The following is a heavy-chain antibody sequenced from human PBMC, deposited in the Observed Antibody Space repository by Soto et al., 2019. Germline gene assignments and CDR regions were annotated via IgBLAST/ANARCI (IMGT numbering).Heavy chain of an antibody. V-gene: IGHV1-3*01. D-gene: IGHD2-2*01. Sequence: ASVKVSCKASGYTFTSYAMHWVRRAPGQRLEWMGWINAGNGNTKYSQKFQGRVTITRDTSASTAYMELSSLRSEDTAVYYCARDLGLIVVVPYMDFWGKGTTVTVS. J-gene: IGHJ6*03. CDR3: ARDLGLIVVVPYMDF. CDR2: INAGNGNT. CDR1: GYTFTSYA.